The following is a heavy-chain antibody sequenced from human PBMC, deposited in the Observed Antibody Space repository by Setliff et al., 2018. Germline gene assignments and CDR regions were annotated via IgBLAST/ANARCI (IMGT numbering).Heavy chain of an antibody. D-gene: IGHD1-26*01. CDR2: INHSGST. Sequence: SETLSLTCAVSGYSISSGYYWGWIRQSPGKGLEWIGEINHSGSTNYNPSLKSRVTISVDTSKNQFSLKLSSVTAADTAVYYCARGAPGWELLSWFDPWGQGTLVTVSS. CDR1: GYSISSGYY. J-gene: IGHJ5*02. V-gene: IGHV4-38-2*01. CDR3: ARGAPGWELLSWFDP.